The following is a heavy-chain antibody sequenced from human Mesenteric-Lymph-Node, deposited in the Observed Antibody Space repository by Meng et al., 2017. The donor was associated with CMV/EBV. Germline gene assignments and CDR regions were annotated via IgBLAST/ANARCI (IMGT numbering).Heavy chain of an antibody. Sequence: GESLKISCAASGFTFSSYAMSWVRQAPGKGLEWVSTIHAGGLTYSADSVKGRFTISRDNSRTTLYLQMNSLRAEDTAVYYCARPRRGGSAFDIWGRGTMVTVSS. D-gene: IGHD1-26*01. V-gene: IGHV3-23*05. CDR1: GFTFSSYA. J-gene: IGHJ3*02. CDR3: ARPRRGGSAFDI. CDR2: IHAGGLT.